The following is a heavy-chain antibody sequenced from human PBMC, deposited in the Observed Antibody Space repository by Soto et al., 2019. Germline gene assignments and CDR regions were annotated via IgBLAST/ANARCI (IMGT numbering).Heavy chain of an antibody. D-gene: IGHD2-2*01. J-gene: IGHJ6*02. Sequence: GESLKISCKGSGYSFTSYWIGWVRQMPGKGLEWMGIIYPGDSDTRYSPSFQGQVTISADKSISTAYLQWSSLKASDTAMYYCARQIVVAVRYYYYCIDGRGPGTTVTLSS. CDR1: GYSFTSYW. V-gene: IGHV5-51*01. CDR2: IYPGDSDT. CDR3: ARQIVVAVRYYYYCIDG.